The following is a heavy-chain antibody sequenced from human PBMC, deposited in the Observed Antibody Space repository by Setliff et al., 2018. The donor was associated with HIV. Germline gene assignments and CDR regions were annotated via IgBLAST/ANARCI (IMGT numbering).Heavy chain of an antibody. J-gene: IGHJ4*02. Sequence: ASVKVSCKASGDTFSNSALTWVRQAPGQGLEWMGGSIPLFGTVTYAQRFQGRVTITTDELMTTAYMELTSLRSEDTAVYYCASGSGYCRNGVCYIGVHKNPDKYYLDYWGQGTLVTVS. CDR1: GDTFSNSA. CDR2: SIPLFGTV. V-gene: IGHV1-69*05. D-gene: IGHD2-8*01. CDR3: ASGSGYCRNGVCYIGVHKNPDKYYLDY.